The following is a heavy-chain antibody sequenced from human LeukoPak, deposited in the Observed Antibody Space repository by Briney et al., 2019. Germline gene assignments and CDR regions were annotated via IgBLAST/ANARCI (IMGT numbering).Heavy chain of an antibody. J-gene: IGHJ4*02. CDR2: SDYSGST. D-gene: IGHD1-26*01. V-gene: IGHV4-59*01. Sequence: SETLSLTCRVSGGSISNYYWSWSRQPPGKGLEWIGYSDYSGSTNYSPSLKSRLTISVDTSKKQFSLRLRSVTAADTAVYYCARDIGGSYYFHYWGQGTLVTVSS. CDR3: ARDIGGSYYFHY. CDR1: GGSISNYY.